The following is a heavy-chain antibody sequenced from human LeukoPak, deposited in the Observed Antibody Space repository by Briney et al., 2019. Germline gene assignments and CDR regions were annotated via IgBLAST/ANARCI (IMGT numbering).Heavy chain of an antibody. Sequence: ASVKVSCKASGYTFTGYYMHWVRQAPGQGLEWMGWINPNSGGTNYAQKLQGRVTMTTDTSTSTAYMELRSLRSDDTAVYYCAREYYDSGAFDIWGQGTMVTVSS. CDR2: INPNSGGT. V-gene: IGHV1-2*02. D-gene: IGHD3-22*01. CDR3: AREYYDSGAFDI. CDR1: GYTFTGYY. J-gene: IGHJ3*02.